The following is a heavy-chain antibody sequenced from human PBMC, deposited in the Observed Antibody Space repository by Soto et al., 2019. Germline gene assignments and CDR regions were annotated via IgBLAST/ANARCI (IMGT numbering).Heavy chain of an antibody. Sequence: ASVKVSCKASGYTFTSYGISWVRQAPGQGLEWMGWVSAYNGNTNYAQKLQGRVTMTTDTSTSTAYMELRSLRSDDTAVYYCARFYDSSGYYYYHNWFDPWGQGTLVTVSS. CDR1: GYTFTSYG. V-gene: IGHV1-18*01. CDR3: ARFYDSSGYYYYHNWFDP. CDR2: VSAYNGNT. D-gene: IGHD3-22*01. J-gene: IGHJ5*02.